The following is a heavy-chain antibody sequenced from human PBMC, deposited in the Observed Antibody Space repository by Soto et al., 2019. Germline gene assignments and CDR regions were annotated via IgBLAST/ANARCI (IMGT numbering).Heavy chain of an antibody. CDR2: IYYHGST. J-gene: IGHJ5*02. D-gene: IGHD6-13*01. CDR3: ARVFSDSSSFFDP. V-gene: IGHV4-39*07. Sequence: SETLSLTCTVSGASITSSSHYWGWIRQSPGKGLENIAYIYYHGSTYYNPSLKSRVTISVDTSKNQFSLKLSSVTAADTAVYYCARVFSDSSSFFDPWGQGTLVTVSS. CDR1: GASITSSSHY.